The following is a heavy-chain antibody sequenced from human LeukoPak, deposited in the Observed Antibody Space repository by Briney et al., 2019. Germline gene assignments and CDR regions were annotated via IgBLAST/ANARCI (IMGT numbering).Heavy chain of an antibody. V-gene: IGHV3-64*01. Sequence: PGVSLRLSCAASGFTFSSYAMHWVRQAPGKGLEYVSAISSNGGSTYYANSVKGRFTISRDNSKNTLYLQMGSLRAEDMAVYYCARVYGDYTVGYFDYWGQGTLVTVSS. CDR1: GFTFSSYA. CDR3: ARVYGDYTVGYFDY. J-gene: IGHJ4*02. D-gene: IGHD4-17*01. CDR2: ISSNGGST.